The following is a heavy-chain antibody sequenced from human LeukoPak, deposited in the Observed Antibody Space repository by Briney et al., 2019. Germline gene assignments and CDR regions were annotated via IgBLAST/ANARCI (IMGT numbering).Heavy chain of an antibody. CDR2: ISAYNGNT. Sequence: ASVTVSFKASGYTFTSYGISRVRQAPGQGLEWMGWISAYNGNTNYAQNLQGRVTMTTATSTSTSYMELRSLRSDGTAVYYWARDRPSYCGGDCSSGYWGQGTLVTVSS. V-gene: IGHV1-18*01. J-gene: IGHJ4*02. CDR1: GYTFTSYG. CDR3: ARDRPSYCGGDCSSGY. D-gene: IGHD2-21*02.